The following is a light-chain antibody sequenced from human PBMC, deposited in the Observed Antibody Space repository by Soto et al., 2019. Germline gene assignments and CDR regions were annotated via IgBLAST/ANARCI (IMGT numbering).Light chain of an antibody. J-gene: IGKJ1*01. CDR1: QSISSW. CDR3: QEYHTYPWT. Sequence: DVQMTQSPSTLSASVGDRVTITCRASQSISSWLAWYHQKPGKAPKLLIYDASSLESGVPSRFSGSGSGTEFTLTISSMQPDYFGTYYCQEYHTYPWTFGQGTEV. V-gene: IGKV1-5*01. CDR2: DAS.